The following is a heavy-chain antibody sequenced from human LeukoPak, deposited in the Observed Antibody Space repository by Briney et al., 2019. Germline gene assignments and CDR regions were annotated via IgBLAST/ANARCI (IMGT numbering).Heavy chain of an antibody. Sequence: PGGSLRLSCTASGFSFGDYAMSWVRQAPGKGLEWVGFIRSKGYGGTTEYAASVKGRFTISRDYSKSIAYLQLNSLKTEDTAVYYCTRAGGTVELYWGQGTLVTVSS. V-gene: IGHV3-49*04. D-gene: IGHD1-7*01. CDR2: IRSKGYGGTT. CDR3: TRAGGTVELY. J-gene: IGHJ4*02. CDR1: GFSFGDYA.